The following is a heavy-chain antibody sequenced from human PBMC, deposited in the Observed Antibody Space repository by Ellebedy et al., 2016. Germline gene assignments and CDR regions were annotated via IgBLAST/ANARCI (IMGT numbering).Heavy chain of an antibody. CDR2: VDGSGERT. V-gene: IGHV3-23*01. CDR1: GFTFSSHA. J-gene: IGHJ4*02. D-gene: IGHD3-10*01. Sequence: GESLKISCEASGFTFSSHAMSWVRQAPGKGPEWVSAVDGSGERTFYADSVKGRFTISRDNSKNRLYLQMSSLKVEDTATYYCANVGGSGTYYNGYWGQGTLVTVSS. CDR3: ANVGGSGTYYNGY.